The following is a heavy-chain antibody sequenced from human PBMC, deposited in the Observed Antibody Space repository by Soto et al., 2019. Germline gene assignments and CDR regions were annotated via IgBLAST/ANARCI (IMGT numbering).Heavy chain of an antibody. CDR3: AAPAAGTAEIYYYYYGMDV. CDR1: GGTFSSYA. J-gene: IGHJ6*02. V-gene: IGHV1-69*01. D-gene: IGHD6-13*01. Sequence: QVQLVQSGAEVKKPGSSVKVSRKASGGTFSSYAISWVRQAPGQGLEWMGGIIPIFGTANYAQKFQGRVTITADESTSTAYMELSSLRSEDTAVYYCAAPAAGTAEIYYYYYGMDVWGQGTTVTVSS. CDR2: IIPIFGTA.